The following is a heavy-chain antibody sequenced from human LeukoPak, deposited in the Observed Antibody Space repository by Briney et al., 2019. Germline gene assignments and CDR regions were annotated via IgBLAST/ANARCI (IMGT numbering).Heavy chain of an antibody. Sequence: ASVKVSCKASGYTFTSYGISWVRQAPGQGLEWMGWISAYNGNTNYAQKLQGRVTMTTDTSTSTAYMELRSLRSDDTAVYYCARVDTAMVPYDAFDIWGRGTMVTVSS. CDR1: GYTFTSYG. D-gene: IGHD5-18*01. CDR3: ARVDTAMVPYDAFDI. J-gene: IGHJ3*02. V-gene: IGHV1-18*01. CDR2: ISAYNGNT.